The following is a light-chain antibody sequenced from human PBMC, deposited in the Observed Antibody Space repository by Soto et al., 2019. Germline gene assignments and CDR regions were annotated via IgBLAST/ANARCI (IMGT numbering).Light chain of an antibody. J-gene: IGKJ4*02. Sequence: EIVLTQSPGTLSLSPGERVTLSCRASQSVSRSYLAWYQHTPGQAPRLLIYGASSRATGIPDRFSGSGSGTDFTLTISRLEPEDFAVYYCQQYGTSPLTFGGGTKIQIK. CDR2: GAS. CDR1: QSVSRSY. V-gene: IGKV3-20*01. CDR3: QQYGTSPLT.